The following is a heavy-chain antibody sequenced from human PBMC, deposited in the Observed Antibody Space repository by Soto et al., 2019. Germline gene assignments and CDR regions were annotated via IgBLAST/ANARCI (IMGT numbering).Heavy chain of an antibody. V-gene: IGHV3-33*01. CDR2: IWFDGSDK. J-gene: IGHJ3*02. D-gene: IGHD2-15*01. CDR1: GFTFSSYG. Sequence: QVQLVESGGGVVQPGRSLRLSCAASGFTFSSYGMHWVQAPGKGLEWVALIWFDGSDKYYTESVKGRFTISRDNSKSTLYLQMNSLRAEDTAVYYCARLYCSASSCYSVGAFDIRGQGTMVTVSS. CDR3: ARLYCSASSCYSVGAFDI.